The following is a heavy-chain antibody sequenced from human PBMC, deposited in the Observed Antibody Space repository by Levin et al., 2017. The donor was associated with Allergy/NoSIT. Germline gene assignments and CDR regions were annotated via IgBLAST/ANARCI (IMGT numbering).Heavy chain of an antibody. J-gene: IGHJ5*02. V-gene: IGHV3-30*18. CDR2: ISYDGSNK. CDR1: GFTFSSYG. Sequence: GGSLRLSCAASGFTFSSYGMHWVRQAPGKGLEWVAVISYDGSNKYYTDSVKGRFTISRDNSKNTLYLQMNSLRAEDTAVYYCAKGETYYYGSGTWDWFDPWGQGTLVTVSS. D-gene: IGHD3-10*01. CDR3: AKGETYYYGSGTWDWFDP.